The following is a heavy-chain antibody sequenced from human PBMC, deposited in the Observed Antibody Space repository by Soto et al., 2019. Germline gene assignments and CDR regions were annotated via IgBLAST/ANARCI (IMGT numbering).Heavy chain of an antibody. J-gene: IGHJ6*01. V-gene: IGHV1-8*03. CDR2: MNPNSGNT. CDR3: ARGLYCITSSCSRPYLNFGMDV. CDR1: GYTFTSYG. Sequence: ASVTVSCKSSGYTFTSYGISSVRQATGQGLEWMGWMNPNSGNTGYAQKFQGRVTITRSTSISTAYMEMNSLRSEHTAVYYCARGLYCITSSCSRPYLNFGMDVWGQGTTVTVSS. D-gene: IGHD2-2*01.